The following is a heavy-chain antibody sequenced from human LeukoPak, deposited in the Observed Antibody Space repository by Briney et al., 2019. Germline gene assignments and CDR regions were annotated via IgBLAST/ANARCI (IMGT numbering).Heavy chain of an antibody. CDR1: GYTFTSYD. J-gene: IGHJ6*03. CDR3: ARVEQQLSYMDV. D-gene: IGHD6-13*01. CDR2: MNPNSGNT. V-gene: IGHV1-8*01. Sequence: ASVKVSCKASGYTFTSYDINWVRQATGQGLEWMGWMNPNSGNTGYAQKLQGRVTMTTDTSTSTAYMELRSLRSDDTAVYYCARVEQQLSYMDVWGKGTTVTVSS.